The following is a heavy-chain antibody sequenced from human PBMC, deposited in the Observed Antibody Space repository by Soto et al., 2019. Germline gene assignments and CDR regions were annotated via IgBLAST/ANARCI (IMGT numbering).Heavy chain of an antibody. V-gene: IGHV4-34*01. D-gene: IGHD5-18*01. Sequence: SRVTISVDTSKNQFSLKLSSVTAADTAVYYCASSLRGYSYGLGAFDIWGQGTMVTVSS. J-gene: IGHJ3*02. CDR3: ASSLRGYSYGLGAFDI.